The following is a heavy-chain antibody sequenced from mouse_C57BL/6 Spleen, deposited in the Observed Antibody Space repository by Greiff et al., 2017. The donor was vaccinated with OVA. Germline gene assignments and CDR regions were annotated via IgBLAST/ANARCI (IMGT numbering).Heavy chain of an antibody. J-gene: IGHJ2*01. CDR3: ARRGVYGSSYFDY. D-gene: IGHD1-1*01. V-gene: IGHV1-26*01. Sequence: EVQLQQSGPELVKPGASVKISCKASGYTFTDYYMNWVKQSHGKSLEWIGDINPNNGGTSYNQKFKGKATLTVDKSSSTAYMELRSLTSEDSAVYYCARRGVYGSSYFDYWGQGTTLTVSS. CDR2: INPNNGGT. CDR1: GYTFTDYY.